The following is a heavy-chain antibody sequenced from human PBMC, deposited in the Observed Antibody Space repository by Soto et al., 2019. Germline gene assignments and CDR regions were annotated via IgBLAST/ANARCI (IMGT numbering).Heavy chain of an antibody. J-gene: IGHJ5*02. CDR2: ISYDGSNK. CDR1: GFTFSSYG. CDR3: AKGYWFDP. Sequence: GGSLRLSCAASGFTFSSYGMHWVRQAPGKGLEWVAVISYDGSNKYYADSVKGRFTISRDNSKNTLYLQMNSLRAADTAVYYCAKGYWFDPWGQGTLVTVSS. V-gene: IGHV3-30*18.